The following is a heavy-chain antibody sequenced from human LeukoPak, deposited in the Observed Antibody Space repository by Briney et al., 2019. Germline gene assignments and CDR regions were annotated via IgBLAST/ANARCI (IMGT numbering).Heavy chain of an antibody. Sequence: SETLSLTCTVSGGSISSSSYYWGWIRQPPGKGLEWIGFIYYSGSTNYSPSLKSRVTISVDTSKNQFSLKLTSVTAADTAVYYCARHGNGAFDIWGQGTMVTVSS. D-gene: IGHD1-1*01. CDR2: IYYSGST. V-gene: IGHV4-61*05. J-gene: IGHJ3*02. CDR1: GGSISSSSYY. CDR3: ARHGNGAFDI.